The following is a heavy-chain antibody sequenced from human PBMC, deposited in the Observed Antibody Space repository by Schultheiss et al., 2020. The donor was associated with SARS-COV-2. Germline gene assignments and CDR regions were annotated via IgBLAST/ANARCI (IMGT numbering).Heavy chain of an antibody. CDR2: ISSSGSTI. D-gene: IGHD3-22*01. CDR3: AREYYYDSSDYYYYGMDV. CDR1: GFTFSSYS. J-gene: IGHJ6*02. Sequence: GESLKISCAASGFTFSSYSMNWVRQAPGKGLEWVSYISSSGSTIYYADSVKGRFTISRDNAKNSLYLQMNSLRAEDTAVYYCAREYYYDSSDYYYYGMDVWGQGTTVTVSS. V-gene: IGHV3-48*04.